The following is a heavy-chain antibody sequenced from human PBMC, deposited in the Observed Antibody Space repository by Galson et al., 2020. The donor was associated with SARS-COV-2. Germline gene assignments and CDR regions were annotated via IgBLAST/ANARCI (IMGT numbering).Heavy chain of an antibody. CDR3: ARPSSSGYYSIWYFDL. CDR1: GLSISSDFY. Sequence: SETLSLTCAVSGLSISSDFYWGWIRQPPGKGLEWIGNIYQGGTTYYNPSLKSRVTISIDKSKNQFSLKMTSVIAADTAVYYCARPSSSGYYSIWYFDLWGRGTLVTVSS. CDR2: IYQGGTT. J-gene: IGHJ2*01. D-gene: IGHD3-22*01. V-gene: IGHV4-38-2*01.